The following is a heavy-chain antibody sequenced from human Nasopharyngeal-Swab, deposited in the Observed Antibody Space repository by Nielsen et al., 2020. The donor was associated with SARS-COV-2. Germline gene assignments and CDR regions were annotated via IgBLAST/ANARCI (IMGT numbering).Heavy chain of an antibody. J-gene: IGHJ4*02. CDR3: ARERGGSYSLPEESFDY. D-gene: IGHD1-26*01. Sequence: GESMKISCAASGFTFSSYWMSWVGQAPGKGLEWVANIKQEGSEKYYVDSVKGRFTISRDNAKNSLYLQMNSLRAEDKAVYYCARERGGSYSLPEESFDYWGQGTLVTVSS. CDR2: IKQEGSEK. CDR1: GFTFSSYW. V-gene: IGHV3-7*01.